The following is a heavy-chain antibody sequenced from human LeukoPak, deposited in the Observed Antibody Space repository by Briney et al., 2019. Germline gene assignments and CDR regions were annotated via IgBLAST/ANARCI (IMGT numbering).Heavy chain of an antibody. CDR3: ARVFIGDGYNRIFDY. D-gene: IGHD5-24*01. Sequence: SETLSLTCTVSGGSINYYYWMWIRQPPGKGLEWIGYIYYSGSTNYNPSLKSRVTISVDTSKNQFSLKLSSVTAADTAVYYCARVFIGDGYNRIFDYWGQGTLVTVSS. CDR2: IYYSGST. V-gene: IGHV4-59*01. CDR1: GGSINYYY. J-gene: IGHJ4*02.